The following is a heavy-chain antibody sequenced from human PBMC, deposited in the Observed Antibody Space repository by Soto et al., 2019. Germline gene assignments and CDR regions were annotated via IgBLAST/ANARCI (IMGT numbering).Heavy chain of an antibody. CDR3: ARFLFTRARNPGGYSGYDY. CDR1: GYTFTSYG. D-gene: IGHD5-12*01. V-gene: IGHV1-18*01. Sequence: ASVKVSCKASGYTFTSYGISWVRQAPGQGLEWMGWISAYNGNTNYAQKLQGRVTMTTDTSTSTAYMELRSLRSDDTAVYYCARFLFTRARNPGGYSGYDYWGQGTLVTVSS. J-gene: IGHJ4*02. CDR2: ISAYNGNT.